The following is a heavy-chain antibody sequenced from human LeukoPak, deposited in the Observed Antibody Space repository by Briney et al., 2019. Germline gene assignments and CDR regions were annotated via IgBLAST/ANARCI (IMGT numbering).Heavy chain of an antibody. CDR2: IYYSGST. J-gene: IGHJ4*02. Sequence: PSETLSLTCTVSGGSISSSSCYWGWIRQPPGKGLEWVGSIYYSGSTYYNPSLKSRVTISVDTSENQFSLKLSSVTAADTAVYFCARGPRWLQDYFNYWGQGTLVTVSS. V-gene: IGHV4-39*07. CDR1: GGSISSSSCY. CDR3: ARGPRWLQDYFNY. D-gene: IGHD5-24*01.